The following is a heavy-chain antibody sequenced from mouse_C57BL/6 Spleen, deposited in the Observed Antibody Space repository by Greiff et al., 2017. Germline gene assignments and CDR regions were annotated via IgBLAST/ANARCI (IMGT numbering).Heavy chain of an antibody. V-gene: IGHV1-82*01. CDR1: GYAFSSSW. CDR2: IYPGDGDT. D-gene: IGHD3-2*02. CDR3: ERWGGTAQGYWYFDV. Sequence: QVQLVESGPELVKPGASVKISCKASGYAFSSSWMNWVKQRPGKGLEWIGRIYPGDGDTNYNGKFKDKATLTADKSSSPAYMQLSRLTSEDSAVYFCERWGGTAQGYWYFDVWGTGTTVTVSS. J-gene: IGHJ1*03.